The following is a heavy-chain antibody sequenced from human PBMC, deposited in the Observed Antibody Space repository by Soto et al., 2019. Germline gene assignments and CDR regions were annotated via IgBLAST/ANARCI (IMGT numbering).Heavy chain of an antibody. CDR1: GGSISSGYYY. Sequence: SETLSLTCTVSGGSISSGYYYWSWLRQPPGKGLKRNGYNYYSGSTNYNPSLKSRVTISVDTSKNQFFLKLSSVTAADTAVYYCARRAGYSGYDWGLRYYYYYMDVWGKGTTVTVSS. CDR2: NYYSGST. V-gene: IGHV4-61*01. J-gene: IGHJ6*03. D-gene: IGHD5-12*01. CDR3: ARRAGYSGYDWGLRYYYYYMDV.